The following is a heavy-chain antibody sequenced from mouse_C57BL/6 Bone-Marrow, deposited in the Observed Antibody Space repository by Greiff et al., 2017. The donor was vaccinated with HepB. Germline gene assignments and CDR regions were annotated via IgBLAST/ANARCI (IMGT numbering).Heavy chain of an antibody. J-gene: IGHJ2*01. CDR1: GYTFTSYW. CDR2: IDPSDSYT. Sequence: QVQLQQSGAELVMPGASVKLSCKASGYTFTSYWMHWVKQRPGQGLEWIGEIDPSDSYTNYNQKFKGKSTLTVDKSSSTAYMQLSSLTSEDSAVYYCARWLGRGYYFDYWGQGTTLTVSS. CDR3: ARWLGRGYYFDY. D-gene: IGHD4-1*01. V-gene: IGHV1-69*01.